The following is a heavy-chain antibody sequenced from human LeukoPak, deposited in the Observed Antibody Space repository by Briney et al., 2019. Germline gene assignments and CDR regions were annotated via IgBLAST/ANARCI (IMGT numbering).Heavy chain of an antibody. J-gene: IGHJ4*02. D-gene: IGHD3-10*01. CDR1: GYTFTGYY. CDR3: ANLYGLIDY. CDR2: INPNSGGT. Sequence: ASVKVSCKASGYTFTGYYMHWVRQAPGQGLEWMGWINPNSGGTNYAQKFQGRVTMTRNTSISTAYMELSSLRAEDTAVYYCANLYGLIDYWGQGTLVSVSS. V-gene: IGHV1-2*02.